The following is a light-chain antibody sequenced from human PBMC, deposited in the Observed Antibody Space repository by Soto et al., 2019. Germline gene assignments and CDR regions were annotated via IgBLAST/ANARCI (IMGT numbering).Light chain of an antibody. V-gene: IGLV2-14*01. CDR1: SSDVGGYNY. Sequence: QSALTQPASVSGSPGQSITISCTGTSSDVGGYNYVSWYQQHPRKAPKLMIYEVSNRPSGVSNRFSGSKSGNTASLTISGLQAEDEADYYCSSYTSSSTVFGGGTKLTVL. CDR2: EVS. J-gene: IGLJ2*01. CDR3: SSYTSSSTV.